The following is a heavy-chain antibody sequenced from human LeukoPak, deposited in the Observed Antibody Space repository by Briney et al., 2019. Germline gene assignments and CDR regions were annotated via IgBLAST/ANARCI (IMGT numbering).Heavy chain of an antibody. CDR1: GFSFGSYA. J-gene: IGHJ4*02. Sequence: GGSLRLSCTGSGFSFGSYAMGWVRQAPGKGLEWVSTGSADGVVSYSDSVRGRSTISRDNSKNRVSLQMKSLRADDTAVYFCPRDRAYPRDQFDCWGQGTLVTVSS. CDR2: GSADGVV. V-gene: IGHV3-23*01. CDR3: PRDRAYPRDQFDC.